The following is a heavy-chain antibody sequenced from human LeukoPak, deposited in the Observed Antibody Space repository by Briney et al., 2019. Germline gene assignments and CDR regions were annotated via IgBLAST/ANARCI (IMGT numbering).Heavy chain of an antibody. Sequence: SETLSLTCAVYGGSFSGYYWSWIRQPPGKGLEWIGEITHSGSTNYNPSLKSRVTISVDTSKNQFSLKLSSVTAADTAVYYCATRRITGTMYWGQGTLVTVSS. D-gene: IGHD1-20*01. CDR1: GGSFSGYY. CDR2: ITHSGST. J-gene: IGHJ4*02. CDR3: ATRRITGTMY. V-gene: IGHV4-34*01.